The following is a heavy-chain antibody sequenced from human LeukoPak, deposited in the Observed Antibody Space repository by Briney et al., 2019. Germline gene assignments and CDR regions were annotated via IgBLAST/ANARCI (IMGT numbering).Heavy chain of an antibody. CDR2: ISVSSSYT. Sequence: GGSLRLSCAASGFTFSDYYMSWIRQAPGKGLEWVSYISVSSSYTNYADAVKGRFTISRDNAKKSLYLQMNSLRAEDTAVYYCARDQRRTTVTFLYNYYYGLDVWGQGTTVTVSS. CDR1: GFTFSDYY. CDR3: ARDQRRTTVTFLYNYYYGLDV. D-gene: IGHD4-17*01. J-gene: IGHJ6*02. V-gene: IGHV3-11*05.